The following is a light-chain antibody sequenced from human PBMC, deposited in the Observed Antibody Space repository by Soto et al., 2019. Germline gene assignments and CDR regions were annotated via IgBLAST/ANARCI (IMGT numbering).Light chain of an antibody. Sequence: DIVMTQSPDSLAVSLGERATINCKSSQRVLYSSNNKNYLAWYQQKPGQPPKLLIYGESTRESGVPDRFSGSGSGTEFTLTISSVQAEDVAVYYCQQYYSTPWTFGQGTKVEIK. CDR1: QRVLYSSNNKNY. CDR3: QQYYSTPWT. V-gene: IGKV4-1*01. J-gene: IGKJ1*01. CDR2: GES.